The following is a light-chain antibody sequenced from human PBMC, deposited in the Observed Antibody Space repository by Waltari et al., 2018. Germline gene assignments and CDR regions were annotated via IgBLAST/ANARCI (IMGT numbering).Light chain of an antibody. V-gene: IGLV1-44*01. CDR3: ASWDDSLNGHWV. Sequence: QSVLTQPPSASGTPGQRVTIPCSGSASNIGGNLVNWYQQLPGKAPKLLIYRSGRRPSGVPDRFSASKTGTSASLAISGLQSEDEADYFCASWDDSLNGHWVFGGGTKVTVL. CDR2: RSG. J-gene: IGLJ3*02. CDR1: ASNIGGNL.